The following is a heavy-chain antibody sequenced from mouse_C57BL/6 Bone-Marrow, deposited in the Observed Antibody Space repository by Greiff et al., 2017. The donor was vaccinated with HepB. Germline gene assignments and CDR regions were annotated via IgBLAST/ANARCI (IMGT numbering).Heavy chain of an antibody. Sequence: DVMLVESGGGLVQPGGSLKLSCAASGFTFSDYYMYWVRQTPEKRLEWVAYISNGGGSTYYPDTVKGRFTISRDNAKNTLYLQMSRLKSEDTAMYYCAIYSNHTGWFAYWGQGTLVTVSA. CDR2: ISNGGGST. D-gene: IGHD2-5*01. CDR3: AIYSNHTGWFAY. J-gene: IGHJ3*01. V-gene: IGHV5-12*01. CDR1: GFTFSDYY.